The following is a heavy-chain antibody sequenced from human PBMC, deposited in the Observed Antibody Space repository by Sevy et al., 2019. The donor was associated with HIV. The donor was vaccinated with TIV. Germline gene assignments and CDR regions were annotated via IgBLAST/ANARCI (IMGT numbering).Heavy chain of an antibody. Sequence: ASVKVSCKASGYTFTNYRIYWVRQAPGQGLEWMGWISPFNGDTNYVQKLQGRVTMITDTSTSTAYMELRSLRSDDTAVYYCARAYCSGGSCYSLAYLGQGTLVTVSS. J-gene: IGHJ4*02. CDR2: ISPFNGDT. V-gene: IGHV1-18*01. D-gene: IGHD2-15*01. CDR3: ARAYCSGGSCYSLAY. CDR1: GYTFTNYR.